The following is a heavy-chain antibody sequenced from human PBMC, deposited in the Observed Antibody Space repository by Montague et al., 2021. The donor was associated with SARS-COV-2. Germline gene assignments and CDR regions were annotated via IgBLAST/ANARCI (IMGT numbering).Heavy chain of an antibody. V-gene: IGHV1-46*01. CDR1: RYTFTRNY. Sequence: SVTVSCKASRYTFTRNYIYWVRQAPGQGLEWMGRINPSGGSTSYAQKFQGRVTMTRDTSTSTVYMELSSLRSEDSAVYYCARDYRANGDYDAIDIWGQGTMVTVSS. CDR2: INPSGGST. J-gene: IGHJ3*02. CDR3: ARDYRANGDYDAIDI. D-gene: IGHD4-17*01.